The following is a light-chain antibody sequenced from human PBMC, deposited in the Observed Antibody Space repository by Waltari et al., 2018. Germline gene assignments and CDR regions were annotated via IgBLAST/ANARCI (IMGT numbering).Light chain of an antibody. V-gene: IGKV3-11*01. CDR3: QHRTSWHP. CDR1: QSVSRN. Sequence: EVVLTQSPTTLSLSPGQRATLSCRASQSVSRNLAGYQQKAGQAPRPLIYEASTRATGIPARFSGSGSGTDFTLSISSLEPEDFAVYYCQHRTSWHPFGQGTKLEIK. CDR2: EAS. J-gene: IGKJ2*01.